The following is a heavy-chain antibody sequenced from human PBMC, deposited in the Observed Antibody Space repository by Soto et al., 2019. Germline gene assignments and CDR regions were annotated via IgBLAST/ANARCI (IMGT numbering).Heavy chain of an antibody. Sequence: PGGSLRLSCTASGFTFGDYAMSWFRQAPGKGLEWVGFIRSKAYGGTTEYAASVKGRFTISRDDSKSIAYLQMNSLKTEDTAVYYCTRVRFYYDSSGYYYVNGMDVWGQGTTVTVSS. V-gene: IGHV3-49*03. J-gene: IGHJ6*02. D-gene: IGHD3-22*01. CDR1: GFTFGDYA. CDR3: TRVRFYYDSSGYYYVNGMDV. CDR2: IRSKAYGGTT.